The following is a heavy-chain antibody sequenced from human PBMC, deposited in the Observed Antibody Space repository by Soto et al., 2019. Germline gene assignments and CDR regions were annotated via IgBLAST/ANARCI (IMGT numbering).Heavy chain of an antibody. CDR1: GFNFSNHW. D-gene: IGHD2-21*02. Sequence: GGSLRLFCAASGFNFSNHWMHWVRQRPAEGLVWVSRITSDGKSKAYAESVKGRFAISRDNAKNTLYLQMNGLTAEDTAVYYCARESGDWPLNWFDPWGQGTLVTVSS. CDR2: ITSDGKSK. CDR3: ARESGDWPLNWFDP. J-gene: IGHJ5*02. V-gene: IGHV3-74*01.